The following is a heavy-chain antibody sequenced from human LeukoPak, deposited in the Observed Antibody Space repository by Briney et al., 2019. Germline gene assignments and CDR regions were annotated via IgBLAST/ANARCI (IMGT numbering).Heavy chain of an antibody. D-gene: IGHD3-22*01. J-gene: IGHJ4*02. CDR3: ATSTLYYYDSSGDHTIDY. CDR1: GYTFTSYD. V-gene: IGHV1-8*01. CDR2: MNPNSGNT. Sequence: ASVKVSCKASGYTFTSYDINWVRQATGQGLEWMGWMNPNSGNTGYAQKFQGRVTMTRNTSISTAYMELSSLRSEDTAVYYCATSTLYYYDSSGDHTIDYWGQGTLVTVSS.